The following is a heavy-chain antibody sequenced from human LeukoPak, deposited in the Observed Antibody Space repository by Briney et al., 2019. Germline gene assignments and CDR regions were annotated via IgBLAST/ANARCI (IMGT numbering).Heavy chain of an antibody. D-gene: IGHD4-17*01. Sequence: KSGGSLRLSCEASGFSFSSYDMSWVRQPPGKGLEWIGRFHHGGSPSYNPSLQSRVTISADTSKNQFSLNLRSVTDADTAVYYCARGLNTDKIDYWGQGTLVTVSS. CDR2: FHHGGSP. J-gene: IGHJ4*02. CDR3: ARGLNTDKIDY. CDR1: GFSFSSYD. V-gene: IGHV4-38-2*01.